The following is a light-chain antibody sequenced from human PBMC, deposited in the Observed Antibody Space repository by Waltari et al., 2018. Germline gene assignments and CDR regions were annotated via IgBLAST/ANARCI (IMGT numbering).Light chain of an antibody. J-gene: IGLJ3*02. CDR3: SSYAGSNNLM. CDR2: EVT. CDR1: SSDVGTYNS. Sequence: QSALTQPPSASGSPRQSVTLSCPRSSSDVGTYNSVSWYQQHPGKAPKLMIYEVTKRPSGVPDRFSGSKSGNTASLTVSGLQAEDEADYYCSSYAGSNNLMFGGGTKVTVL. V-gene: IGLV2-8*01.